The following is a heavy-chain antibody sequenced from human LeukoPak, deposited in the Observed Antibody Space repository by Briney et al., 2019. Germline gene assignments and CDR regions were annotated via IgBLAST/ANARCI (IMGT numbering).Heavy chain of an antibody. Sequence: SETLSLTCTVSGGSISSGGYFWSWIRQHPGKGLEWIGYIYYSGSTYYNPSLKSRVTISVDTSKNQFSLKLSSVTAADTAVYYCAREELIHAFDIWGQGTMVTVSS. CDR1: GGSISSGGYF. CDR2: IYYSGST. D-gene: IGHD1-26*01. CDR3: AREELIHAFDI. J-gene: IGHJ3*02. V-gene: IGHV4-31*03.